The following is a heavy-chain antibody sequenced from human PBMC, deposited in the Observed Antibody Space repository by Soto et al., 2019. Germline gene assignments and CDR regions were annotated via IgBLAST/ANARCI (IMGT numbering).Heavy chain of an antibody. Sequence: QVQLVQSGAEVKKPGSSVKVSCKASGGTFSRYAISWVRQAPGQGLAWLGGIIPIFGTANYAQKFQGRVTITADESTSRGYMELSSLRSEDTAVYYCARRVEVAREDWYFDLWGRGTLVTVSS. D-gene: IGHD6-19*01. V-gene: IGHV1-69*01. CDR1: GGTFSRYA. CDR2: IIPIFGTA. J-gene: IGHJ2*01. CDR3: ARRVEVAREDWYFDL.